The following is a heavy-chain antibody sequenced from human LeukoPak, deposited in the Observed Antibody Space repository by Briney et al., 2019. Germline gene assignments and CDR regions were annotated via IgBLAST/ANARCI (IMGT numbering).Heavy chain of an antibody. CDR2: ISGDGGT. CDR1: GFTFGSYV. J-gene: IGHJ4*02. CDR3: ARCCGAASCYSGFDY. Sequence: GGSLRLSCAASGFTFGSYVMSWVRQAPGKGPEWVSAISGDGGTYYADSVKGRFTISRDNSKNTLYLQMNSLGGEDTALYYCARCCGAASCYSGFDYWGQGTLVTVAS. V-gene: IGHV3-23*01. D-gene: IGHD2-15*01.